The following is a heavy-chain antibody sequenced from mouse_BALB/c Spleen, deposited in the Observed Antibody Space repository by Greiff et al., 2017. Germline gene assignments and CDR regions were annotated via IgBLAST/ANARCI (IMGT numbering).Heavy chain of an antibody. CDR1: GFTFSDYY. Sequence: EVKVVESGGGLVKPGGSLKLSCAASGFTFSDYYMYWVRQTPEKRLEWVATISDGGSYTYYPDSVKGRFTISRDNAKNNLYLQMSSLKSEDTAMYYCARGGRYDGEDYWGQGTTLTVSS. V-gene: IGHV5-4*02. D-gene: IGHD2-14*01. CDR3: ARGGRYDGEDY. J-gene: IGHJ2*01. CDR2: ISDGGSYT.